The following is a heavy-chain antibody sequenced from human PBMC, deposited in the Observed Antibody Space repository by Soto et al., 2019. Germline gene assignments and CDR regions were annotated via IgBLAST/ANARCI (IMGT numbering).Heavy chain of an antibody. Sequence: GASVKVSCKVSGDTLTELSMHWVRQAPGKGLEWMGGFDPEDGETIYAQKFQGRVTMTEDTSTDTAYMELSSLRSEDTAVYYCATDAVLEQLVLFLKYWGQGTLVTVSS. J-gene: IGHJ4*02. D-gene: IGHD6-6*01. CDR2: FDPEDGET. CDR3: ATDAVLEQLVLFLKY. CDR1: GDTLTELS. V-gene: IGHV1-24*01.